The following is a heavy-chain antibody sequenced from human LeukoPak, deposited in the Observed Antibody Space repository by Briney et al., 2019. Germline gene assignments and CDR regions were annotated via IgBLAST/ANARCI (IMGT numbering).Heavy chain of an antibody. CDR3: AWQGTYDSSGDDAFDI. CDR2: IYTSGST. J-gene: IGHJ3*02. V-gene: IGHV4-61*02. D-gene: IGHD3-22*01. Sequence: SETLSLTCTVSGGSISSGSYHWSWIRQPAGKGLEWIGRIYTSGSTNYNPSLKSRVTISVNTSQNQFSLKLSSVTAADTAVYYCAWQGTYDSSGDDAFDIWGQGTMVTVSS. CDR1: GGSISSGSYH.